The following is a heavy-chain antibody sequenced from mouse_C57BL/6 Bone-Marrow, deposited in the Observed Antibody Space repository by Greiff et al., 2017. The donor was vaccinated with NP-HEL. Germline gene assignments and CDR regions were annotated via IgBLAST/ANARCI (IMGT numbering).Heavy chain of an antibody. CDR3: ASRRNYDYFMDY. J-gene: IGHJ4*01. V-gene: IGHV1-64*01. CDR2: IHPNSGST. D-gene: IGHD2-4*01. CDR1: GYTFTSYW. Sequence: QVQLQQPGAELVKPGASVKLSCKASGYTFTSYWMHWVKQRPGQGLEWIGMIHPNSGSTNYNEKFKSKATLTVDKSSSTAYMQLSSLTSEDSAVYYCASRRNYDYFMDYWGQGTSVTVSS.